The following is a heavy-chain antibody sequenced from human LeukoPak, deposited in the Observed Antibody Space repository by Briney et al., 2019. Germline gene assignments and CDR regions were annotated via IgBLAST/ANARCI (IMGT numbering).Heavy chain of an antibody. CDR1: GYTFTNYG. J-gene: IGHJ4*02. CDR2: ISTYNANT. CDR3: ARGKWHFDY. D-gene: IGHD5-12*01. Sequence: ASVKVSCKASGYTFTNYGFSWVRQAPGQGLEWIGWISTYNANTNYAQNLQGRVTLTIHTPTSTAFMELSSLRSDDTAVYYCARGKWHFDYWGQGTLVTVSS. V-gene: IGHV1-18*01.